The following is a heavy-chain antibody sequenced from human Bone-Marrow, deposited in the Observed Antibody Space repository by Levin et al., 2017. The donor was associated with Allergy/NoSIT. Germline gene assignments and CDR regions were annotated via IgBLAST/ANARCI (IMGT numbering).Heavy chain of an antibody. D-gene: IGHD2-15*01. CDR1: GFTFDDYA. V-gene: IGHV3-43D*04. Sequence: EASVKVSCAASGFTFDDYAMHWVRQAPGKGLEWVSLISWDGDSTSYADSVKGRFTISRDNSKNSLYLQMNNLRAEDTAFYHCAKVPGGYCSGGSCYFDSWGQGTLVTVSS. J-gene: IGHJ4*02. CDR3: AKVPGGYCSGGSCYFDS. CDR2: ISWDGDST.